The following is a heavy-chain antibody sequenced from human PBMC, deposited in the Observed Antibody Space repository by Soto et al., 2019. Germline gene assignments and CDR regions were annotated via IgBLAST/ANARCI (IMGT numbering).Heavy chain of an antibody. CDR1: GGTFSSYA. CDR2: IIPIFGTA. V-gene: IGHV1-69*13. CDR3: ARDRVTGTTAYYGMDV. Sequence: ASVKVSCKASGGTFSSYAISCVRQAPGQGLEWMGGIIPIFGTANYAQKFQGRVTITADESTSTAYMELSSLRSEDTAVYYCARDRVTGTTAYYGMDVWGQGTTVTVSS. D-gene: IGHD1-7*01. J-gene: IGHJ6*02.